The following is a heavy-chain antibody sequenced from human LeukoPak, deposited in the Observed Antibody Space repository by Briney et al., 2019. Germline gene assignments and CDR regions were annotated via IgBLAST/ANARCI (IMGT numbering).Heavy chain of an antibody. CDR2: MNPNSGGT. Sequence: GASVKVSCKASGYTFTSYDINWVRQATGQGLEWMGWMNPNSGGTNYAQKFQGRVTMTRDTSISTAYMELSRLRSDDTAVYYCARDKGRWRDYYYYMDVWGKGTTVTVSS. D-gene: IGHD4-23*01. V-gene: IGHV1-2*02. J-gene: IGHJ6*03. CDR3: ARDKGRWRDYYYYMDV. CDR1: GYTFTSYD.